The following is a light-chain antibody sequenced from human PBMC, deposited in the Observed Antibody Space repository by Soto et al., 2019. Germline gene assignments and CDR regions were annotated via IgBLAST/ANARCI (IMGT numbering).Light chain of an antibody. J-gene: IGKJ3*01. CDR1: QSVRSN. CDR2: DAS. V-gene: IGKV3-15*01. CDR3: QQYNNWPPLT. Sequence: EIVMTQSPATLSVSPVERSTLSCRASQSVRSNLAWYQQKPRQAPRLLIYDASTRATGIPARFSGSGSGTEFTLTISSLQSEDSAIYYCQQYNNWPPLTFGPGTKVDI.